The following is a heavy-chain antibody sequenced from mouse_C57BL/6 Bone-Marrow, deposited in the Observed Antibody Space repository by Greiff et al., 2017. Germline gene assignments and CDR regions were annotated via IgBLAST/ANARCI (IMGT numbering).Heavy chain of an antibody. Sequence: QVQLKQPGAELVKPGASVKLSCKASGYTFTSYWMHWVKQRPGQGLEWIGMIHPNSGSTNYNEKFKSKATLTVDKSSSTAYMQLSSLTSEDSAVYYCARWGTTVVLDYWGQGTTLTVSS. D-gene: IGHD1-1*01. J-gene: IGHJ2*01. CDR2: IHPNSGST. CDR3: ARWGTTVVLDY. CDR1: GYTFTSYW. V-gene: IGHV1-64*01.